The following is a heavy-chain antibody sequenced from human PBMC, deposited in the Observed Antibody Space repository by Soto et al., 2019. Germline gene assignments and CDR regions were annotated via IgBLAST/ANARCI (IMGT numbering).Heavy chain of an antibody. D-gene: IGHD3-22*01. CDR1: GGSLSSGEYY. CDR3: ARAYDSSGYFDY. Sequence: SSENLSLTFTVSGGSLSSGEYYWSGIRQPPGKGLEWIGYIYYSGSTYYNQSLKRRVTISVDTSKNQFSLKLSSVTAAHTAVYYCARAYDSSGYFDYWGQGTLVTVSS. CDR2: IYYSGST. V-gene: IGHV4-30-4*01. J-gene: IGHJ4*02.